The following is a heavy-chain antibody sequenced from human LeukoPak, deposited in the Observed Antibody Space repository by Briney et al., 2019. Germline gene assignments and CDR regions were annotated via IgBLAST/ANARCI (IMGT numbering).Heavy chain of an antibody. CDR1: GFTFSSYA. V-gene: IGHV3-23*01. J-gene: IGHJ4*02. D-gene: IGHD3-3*01. CDR3: AKDYLRFLEWSLYYFDY. Sequence: PGGSLRLSCAASGFTFSSYAMSWVRQAPGKGLEWVSAISGSGGSTYYADSVKGRFSISRDNSKNTLYLQMNSLRAEDTAVYYCAKDYLRFLEWSLYYFDYWGQGTLVTVSS. CDR2: ISGSGGST.